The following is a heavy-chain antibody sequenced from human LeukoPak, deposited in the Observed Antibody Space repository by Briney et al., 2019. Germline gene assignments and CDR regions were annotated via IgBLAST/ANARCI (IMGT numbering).Heavy chain of an antibody. Sequence: GGSLRLSCAASGFTFSSSEMNWVRQAPGKGLEWVSYISSSSSTIYYADSVKGRFTISRDNSKNSLYLQMNSLRAEDTAIYYCAKVQDYDILTGYYIAGGKFDYWGQGTLVTVSS. J-gene: IGHJ4*02. V-gene: IGHV3-48*03. CDR2: ISSSSSTI. CDR1: GFTFSSSE. D-gene: IGHD3-9*01. CDR3: AKVQDYDILTGYYIAGGKFDY.